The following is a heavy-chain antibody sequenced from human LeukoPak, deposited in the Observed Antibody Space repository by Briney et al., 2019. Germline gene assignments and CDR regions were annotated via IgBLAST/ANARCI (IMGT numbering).Heavy chain of an antibody. V-gene: IGHV3-23*01. CDR1: GFTFSSYA. CDR3: AKDQFSSGFEYFQH. Sequence: TGGSLRLSCAASGFTFSSYAMSWVRQAPGKGLEWVSAISGSGGSTYYADSVKGRFTISRDNSKNTLYLQMNSLRPEDTAVYYCAKDQFSSGFEYFQHWGQGTLVTVSS. D-gene: IGHD6-19*01. J-gene: IGHJ1*01. CDR2: ISGSGGST.